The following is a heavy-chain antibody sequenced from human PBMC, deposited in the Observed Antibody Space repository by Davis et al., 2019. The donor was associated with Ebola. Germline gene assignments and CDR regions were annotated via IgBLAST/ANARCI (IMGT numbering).Heavy chain of an antibody. CDR3: ARGVYYMDV. Sequence: GESLKISCAASGFTFRDYYMSWIRQAPGKGLEWLSYISGSSGTIYYADSVKGRFTISRDNAKNSLYLQMNSLRAEDTAVYYCARGVYYMDVWGKGTTVTVSS. CDR1: GFTFRDYY. V-gene: IGHV3-11*01. CDR2: ISGSSGTI. J-gene: IGHJ6*03.